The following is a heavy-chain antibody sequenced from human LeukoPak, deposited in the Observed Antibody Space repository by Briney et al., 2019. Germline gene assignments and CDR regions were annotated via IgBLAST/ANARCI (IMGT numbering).Heavy chain of an antibody. CDR2: LSASGGTI. CDR3: AKKGVTVIGSNWFDS. J-gene: IGHJ5*01. D-gene: IGHD4-11*01. CDR1: GFTINNYA. Sequence: PGGSLRLSCAASGFTINNYAMSWVRQAPGKGLEWVSILSASGGTIYYADSVKGRFTISRDNSKNTLYLQMNSLRAGDTAVYYCAKKGVTVIGSNWFDSWGQGTLVTVSS. V-gene: IGHV3-23*01.